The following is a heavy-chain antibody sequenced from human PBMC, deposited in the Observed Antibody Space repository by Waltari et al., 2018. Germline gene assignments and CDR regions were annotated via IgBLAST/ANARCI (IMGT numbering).Heavy chain of an antibody. D-gene: IGHD3-22*01. CDR1: GYSISSGYY. J-gene: IGHJ3*02. V-gene: IGHV4-38-2*02. CDR2: IYHSGST. CDR3: ARDGSYYDSSGYYYPNYAFDI. Sequence: QVQLQESGPGLVKPSETLSLTCAVSGYSISSGYYWGWIRQPPGKGLEWIGSIYHSGSTYYNPSLKSRVTISVDTSKNQFSLKLSSVTAADTAVYYCARDGSYYDSSGYYYPNYAFDIWGQGTMVTVSS.